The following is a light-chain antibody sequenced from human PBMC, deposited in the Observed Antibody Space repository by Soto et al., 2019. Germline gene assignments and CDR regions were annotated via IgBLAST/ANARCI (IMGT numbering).Light chain of an antibody. CDR3: LQSYSTPQT. J-gene: IGKJ2*01. Sequence: DIQMTQSPSSLSASVGDRVTITCRASQSISSYLNWYQQKPGKAPNLLIYAASNLQSGVPSRFSRSGSGTDFTLTISSLQPEDFVTYYCLQSYSTPQTFGQGTKLEIK. V-gene: IGKV1-39*01. CDR2: AAS. CDR1: QSISSY.